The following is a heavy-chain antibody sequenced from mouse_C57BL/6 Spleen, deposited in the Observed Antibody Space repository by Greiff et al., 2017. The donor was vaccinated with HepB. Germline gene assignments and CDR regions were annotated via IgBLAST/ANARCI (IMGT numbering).Heavy chain of an antibody. J-gene: IGHJ4*01. D-gene: IGHD1-1*01. CDR2: ISSSGST. V-gene: IGHV3-4*01. CDR1: GYSITNGNHW. Sequence: EVKVEESGPALVKPSQTVSLTCTVTGYSITNGNHWWNWIRQVSGSKLEWIGYISSSGSTDSNPSLKSRISITRDTSKNQLFLQLNSVTTEDIATYYCARGHYYGSSSYAMDYWGQGTSVTVSS. CDR3: ARGHYYGSSSYAMDY.